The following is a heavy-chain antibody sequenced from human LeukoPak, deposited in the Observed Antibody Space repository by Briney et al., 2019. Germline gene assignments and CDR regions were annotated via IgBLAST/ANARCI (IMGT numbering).Heavy chain of an antibody. D-gene: IGHD3-10*01. J-gene: IGHJ4*02. Sequence: GRSLRLSCAAFGFTFSDYGMHWVRQAPGKGLEWVALISYDGINKYYADSVKARFTISRDNSKNTLYLQMNSLRAEDTAVYYCAKDRHRGVMIPGDFDYWGQGTLVTVST. CDR1: GFTFSDYG. CDR3: AKDRHRGVMIPGDFDY. V-gene: IGHV3-30*18. CDR2: ISYDGINK.